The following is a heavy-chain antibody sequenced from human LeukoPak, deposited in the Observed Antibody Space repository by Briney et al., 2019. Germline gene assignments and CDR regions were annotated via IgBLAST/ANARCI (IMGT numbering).Heavy chain of an antibody. V-gene: IGHV3-30*04. CDR1: GFTFSSHA. Sequence: GGSLRLSCAASGFTFSSHALHWVRQAPGKGLEWVAVISSDGSYKYYADSVKGRFTISRDNAKNSLYLQMNSLRAEDTAVYYCARSSASTRWFGELLGHYYYYMDVWGKGTTVTISS. CDR3: ARSSASTRWFGELLGHYYYYMDV. CDR2: ISSDGSYK. D-gene: IGHD3-10*01. J-gene: IGHJ6*03.